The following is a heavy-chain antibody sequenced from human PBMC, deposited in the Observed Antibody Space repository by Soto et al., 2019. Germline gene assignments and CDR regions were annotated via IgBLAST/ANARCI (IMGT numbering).Heavy chain of an antibody. CDR2: IIPIFGKT. CDR1: GGTFSSFA. CDR3: ARGDTHQLLRGWFDP. D-gene: IGHD2-2*01. V-gene: IGHV1-69*01. J-gene: IGHJ5*02. Sequence: QVQLVQSGAEVKKPGSSVNVSCKASGGTFSSFAFSWVRQAPGQGLEWMGDIIPIFGKTSYAQKFQGRVTMTADESTFKAYLELSSLTSDDTAVYYCARGDTHQLLRGWFDPWGQGTLVIVSS.